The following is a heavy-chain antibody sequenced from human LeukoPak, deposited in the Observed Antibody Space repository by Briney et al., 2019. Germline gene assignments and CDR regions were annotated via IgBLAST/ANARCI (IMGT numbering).Heavy chain of an antibody. J-gene: IGHJ4*02. V-gene: IGHV3-7*01. D-gene: IGHD6-19*01. CDR1: GFTFSNYW. Sequence: GGSLRLSCVASGFTFSNYWMSWVRQAPGKGLECVANIKEDGSEKYYVDSVKGRFTISRDNAKNSLYLQMNSLRAEDTAVYYCAREGSGWTYDYWGQGTLVTVSS. CDR2: IKEDGSEK. CDR3: AREGSGWTYDY.